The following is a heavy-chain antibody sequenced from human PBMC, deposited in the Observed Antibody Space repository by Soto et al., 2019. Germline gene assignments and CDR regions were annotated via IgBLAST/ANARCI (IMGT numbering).Heavy chain of an antibody. Sequence: EVHLLESGGGLVQPGGSLRLSCSASGFTFSNYAMSWVRQAPGKGLEWVSAISGSATTTYYADSVKGRFTISRDNSKDTRYLQMNNLRSEDSAISYCAKRETPGTTGARYFDCWGQGTLVTVSS. J-gene: IGHJ4*02. CDR1: GFTFSNYA. V-gene: IGHV3-23*01. D-gene: IGHD1-1*01. CDR2: ISGSATTT. CDR3: AKRETPGTTGARYFDC.